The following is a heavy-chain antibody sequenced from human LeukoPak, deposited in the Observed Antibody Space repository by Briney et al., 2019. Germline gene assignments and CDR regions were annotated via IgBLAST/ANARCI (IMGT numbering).Heavy chain of an antibody. CDR2: INHSGST. D-gene: IGHD3-22*01. V-gene: IGHV4-34*01. Sequence: RSSETLSLTCAVYGGSFSGYYWSWIRQPPGKGLEWIGEINHSGSTNYNPSLKSRVTISVDTSKNQFSLKLSSVTAADAAVYYCARREHITMIVVVISEGNAFDIWGQGTMVTVSS. CDR1: GGSFSGYY. CDR3: ARREHITMIVVVISEGNAFDI. J-gene: IGHJ3*02.